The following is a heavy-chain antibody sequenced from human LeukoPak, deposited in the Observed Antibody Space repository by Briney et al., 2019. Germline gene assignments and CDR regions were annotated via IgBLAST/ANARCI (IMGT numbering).Heavy chain of an antibody. V-gene: IGHV3-23*01. CDR3: AKSPVSSCGGSFCYPFDY. J-gene: IGHJ4*02. CDR1: GFTFSTYA. D-gene: IGHD2-21*01. CDR2: ISGSDDGT. Sequence: GGSLRLSCAASGFTFSTYAMSWVRQIPGKGLEWVSAISGSDDGTYYADSVKGRFTISRDNSRNTLYLQMNTLRAEDTAAYFCAKSPVSSCGGSFCYPFDYWGQGNLVTVSS.